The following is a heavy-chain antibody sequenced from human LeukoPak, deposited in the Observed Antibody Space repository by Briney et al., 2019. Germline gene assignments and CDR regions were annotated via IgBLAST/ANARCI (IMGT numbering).Heavy chain of an antibody. Sequence: GGSLRLSCAASGFTLSSNYMSWVRQAPGKGLEWVSGIYSGGSTYYADSVKGRFTISRDNSKNTPYLQMNSLRAEDTAVYYCARVAYYCSGGCCYSWCFDYWGQGTLVTVSS. CDR3: ARVAYYCSGGCCYSWCFDY. CDR1: GFTLSSNY. J-gene: IGHJ4*02. CDR2: IYSGGST. D-gene: IGHD2-15*01. V-gene: IGHV3-53*01.